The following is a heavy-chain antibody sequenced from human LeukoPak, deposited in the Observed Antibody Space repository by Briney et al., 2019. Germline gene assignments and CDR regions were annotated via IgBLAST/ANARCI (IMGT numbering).Heavy chain of an antibody. CDR2: ISSHGGST. Sequence: PGGSLRLSCAASGFTFSTYAMYWVRQAPGKGLEYVSAISSHGGSTYYANSVKGRFTISRDNSKSTLYLQMGSLRTEDMAVYYCARRAFGMGPTIDYWGQGTLVTVSS. J-gene: IGHJ4*02. V-gene: IGHV3-64*01. D-gene: IGHD1-26*01. CDR3: ARRAFGMGPTIDY. CDR1: GFTFSTYA.